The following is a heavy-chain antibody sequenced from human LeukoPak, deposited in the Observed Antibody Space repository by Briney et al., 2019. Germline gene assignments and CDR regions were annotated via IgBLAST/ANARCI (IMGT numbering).Heavy chain of an antibody. CDR3: ARRQFVADFDY. J-gene: IGHJ4*02. CDR1: GGSFSGYY. Sequence: SETLSLTCAVYGGSFSGYYWSWIRQPPGKGLEWVGEINHSGSTNYNPSLKSRVTISVDTSKNQFSLMLISVTAADTAVYYCARRQFVADFDYWGQGTLVTVSS. V-gene: IGHV4-34*01. CDR2: INHSGST. D-gene: IGHD2-21*01.